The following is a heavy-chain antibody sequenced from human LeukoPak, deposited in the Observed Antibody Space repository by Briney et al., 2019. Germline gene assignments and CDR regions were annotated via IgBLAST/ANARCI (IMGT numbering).Heavy chain of an antibody. Sequence: GGSLRLSCAASGFTVSSNYMSWVRQAPGKGLEWVSVIYSGGSTYYADSVKGRFTISRDNSKNTLYLQMNSLRAEDTAVYYCARARGLRYFDWLFDYWGQGTLVTVSS. V-gene: IGHV3-53*01. CDR2: IYSGGST. CDR3: ARARGLRYFDWLFDY. D-gene: IGHD3-9*01. J-gene: IGHJ4*02. CDR1: GFTVSSNY.